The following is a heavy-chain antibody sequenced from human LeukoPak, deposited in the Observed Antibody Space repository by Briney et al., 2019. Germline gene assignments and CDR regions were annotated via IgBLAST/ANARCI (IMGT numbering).Heavy chain of an antibody. CDR3: ASHPYSGSYYGY. CDR1: GGSISSGSYY. CDR2: IYTSGST. D-gene: IGHD1-26*01. Sequence: PSETLSLTCTVSGGSISSGSYYWSWIRQPAGKGLEWIGRIYTSGSTNYNPSPKSRVTISVDTSKNQFSLKLSSVTAADTAVYYCASHPYSGSYYGYWGQGTLVTVSS. V-gene: IGHV4-61*02. J-gene: IGHJ4*02.